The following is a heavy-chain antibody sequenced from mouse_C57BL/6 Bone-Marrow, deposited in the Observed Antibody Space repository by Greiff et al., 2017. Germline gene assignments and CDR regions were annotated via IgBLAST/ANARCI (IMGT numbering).Heavy chain of an antibody. D-gene: IGHD1-1*01. CDR1: GYAFTNYL. CDR3: ARSNYYGSSYYYFAY. V-gene: IGHV1-54*01. CDR2: INPGGGGT. J-gene: IGHJ2*01. Sequence: QVQLQQSGAELVRPGTSVKVSCKASGYAFTNYLIAWVKQRPGQGLEWIGVINPGGGGTNYNEKFKGKATLTADKSSSTAYMQLSSLTSEDSAVYFCARSNYYGSSYYYFAYWGQGTTLTVSS.